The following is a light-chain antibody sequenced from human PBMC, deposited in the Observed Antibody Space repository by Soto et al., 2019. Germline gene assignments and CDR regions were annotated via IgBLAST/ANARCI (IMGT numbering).Light chain of an antibody. CDR3: QQRSNWQIT. J-gene: IGKJ5*01. V-gene: IGKV3-11*01. CDR1: QSIGSN. Sequence: EIVMTQSPATLSVSPGERATLSGRASQSIGSNLAWYQQKPGQAPRLLIYDASNRVTGIPARFRGSGSGTDFTLTISSLEPDDFAVYYCQQRSNWQITFGQGTRLENK. CDR2: DAS.